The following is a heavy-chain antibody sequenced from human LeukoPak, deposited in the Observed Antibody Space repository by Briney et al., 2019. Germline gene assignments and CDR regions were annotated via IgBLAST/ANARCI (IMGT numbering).Heavy chain of an antibody. J-gene: IGHJ6*03. D-gene: IGHD6-13*01. V-gene: IGHV1-8*01. CDR2: IDPNSGNT. CDR1: GYTFTSYD. Sequence: ASVKVSCKASGYTFTSYDINWVRQATGQGLEWMGWIDPNSGNTGYAQKFQGRVTMTRNTSISTAYMELSSLRSEDTAVYYCARAQQQLVRRRYYYYYMDVWGKGTTVTVSS. CDR3: ARAQQQLVRRRYYYYYMDV.